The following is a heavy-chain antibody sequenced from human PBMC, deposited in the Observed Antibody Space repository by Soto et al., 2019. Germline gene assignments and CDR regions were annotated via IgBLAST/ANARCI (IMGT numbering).Heavy chain of an antibody. V-gene: IGHV3-66*01. CDR2: IYSGGST. J-gene: IGHJ6*03. D-gene: IGHD2-8*01. CDR3: ARGYCTNGLCQYYYMDV. Sequence: EVQLVESGGGLVQPGGSLRLSCAASGFTVSSNYMSWVRQAAGKGLEWVSVIYSGGSTYYADSVKGRFTISRDNSKNTLYLQMNSLRAEDTAVYYCARGYCTNGLCQYYYMDVWGKGTTVTVSS. CDR1: GFTVSSNY.